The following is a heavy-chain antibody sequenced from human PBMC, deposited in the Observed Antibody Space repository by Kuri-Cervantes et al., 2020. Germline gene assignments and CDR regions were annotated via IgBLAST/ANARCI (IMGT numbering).Heavy chain of an antibody. J-gene: IGHJ4*02. CDR2: IKQDGSEK. CDR1: GFTFSSYW. D-gene: IGHD6-19*01. V-gene: IGHV3-7*03. Sequence: GGSLRLSCAASGFTFSSYWMSWVRQAPGKGLEWVANIKQDGSEKYYVDSVKGRFTISRDNAKNSLYLQMNSLRAEDTALYYCAKGGGSSGWYRADYDYWGQGTLVTVSS. CDR3: AKGGGSSGWYRADYDY.